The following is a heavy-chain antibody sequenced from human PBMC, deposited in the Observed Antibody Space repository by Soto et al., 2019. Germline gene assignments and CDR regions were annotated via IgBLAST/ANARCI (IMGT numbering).Heavy chain of an antibody. CDR1: GGSFSAYY. CDR3: ALIPPYCGGDCYPDPFDY. Sequence: PSETLSLTCAVYGGSFSAYYWSWIRQPPGKGLEWIGSIYYSGSTYYNPSLKSRVTISVDTSKNQFSLKLSSVTAADTAVYYCALIPPYCGGDCYPDPFDYWGQGTLVTVSS. V-gene: IGHV4-34*01. D-gene: IGHD2-21*02. J-gene: IGHJ4*02. CDR2: IYYSGST.